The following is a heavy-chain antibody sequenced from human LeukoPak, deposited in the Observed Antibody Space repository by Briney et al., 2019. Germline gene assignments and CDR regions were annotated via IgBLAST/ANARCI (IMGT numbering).Heavy chain of an antibody. J-gene: IGHJ4*02. Sequence: KASETLSLTCTVSGGSISSYYWSWIRQPPGKGLEWIGYIYYSGSTNYNPSLKSRVTISVDTSKNQFSLKLSSVTAADTAVYYCARVRASVWYYFDYWGQGTLVTVSS. V-gene: IGHV4-59*01. D-gene: IGHD3-10*01. CDR2: IYYSGST. CDR3: ARVRASVWYYFDY. CDR1: GGSISSYY.